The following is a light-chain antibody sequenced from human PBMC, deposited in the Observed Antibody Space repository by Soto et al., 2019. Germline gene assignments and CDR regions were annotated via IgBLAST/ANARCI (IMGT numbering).Light chain of an antibody. Sequence: QSALTQPASVSGSPGQSITISCTGTSSDVGGYNYVSWYQQHPGKAPKLMIYEVSKRPSGVPARFSGSKSGNTASLTVSGLQAEDEADYYCSSSAGGYTWVFGGGTKLTVL. J-gene: IGLJ3*02. CDR1: SSDVGGYNY. CDR2: EVS. CDR3: SSSAGGYTWV. V-gene: IGLV2-8*01.